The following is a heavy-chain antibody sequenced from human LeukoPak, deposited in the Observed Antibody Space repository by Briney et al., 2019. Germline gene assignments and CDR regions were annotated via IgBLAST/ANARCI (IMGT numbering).Heavy chain of an antibody. Sequence: GSSVKVSCKASGGTFSSYAISWVRQAPGQGLEWMGGIIPIFGTANYAQKFQGRVTITADESTSTAYMELSSLRSEDTAVYYCARDGELLNWFDPWGQGTLVTVSS. D-gene: IGHD1-7*01. J-gene: IGHJ5*02. CDR3: ARDGELLNWFDP. CDR2: IIPIFGTA. CDR1: GGTFSSYA. V-gene: IGHV1-69*01.